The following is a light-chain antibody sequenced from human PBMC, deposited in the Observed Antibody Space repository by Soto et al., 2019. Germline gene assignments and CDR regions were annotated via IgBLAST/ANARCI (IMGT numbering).Light chain of an antibody. CDR1: QTVGTY. J-gene: IGKJ5*01. CDR3: QQRNNWPRIT. CDR2: DAS. V-gene: IGKV3-11*01. Sequence: EIVLTQFPATLSLFPGETATLSCRASQTVGTYLAWYQQKPGQAPRLLISDASNRATGVPTRFSGSGSGTDFTLTISSLEPVDFAVYFCQQRNNWPRITFGQGTRLEIK.